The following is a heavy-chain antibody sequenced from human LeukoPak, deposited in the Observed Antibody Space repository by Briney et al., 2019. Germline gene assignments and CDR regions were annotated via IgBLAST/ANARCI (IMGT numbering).Heavy chain of an antibody. Sequence: ETLSLTCTVSGGSISSSSYYWGWIRQPPGKGLEWIGSIHYSGSTYYNPSLKSRVTISVDTSKNQFSLKLSSVTAADTAVYYCARKSGSGSSFDYWGQGTLVTVSS. CDR3: ARKSGSGSSFDY. D-gene: IGHD3-10*01. V-gene: IGHV4-39*01. J-gene: IGHJ4*02. CDR1: GGSISSSSYY. CDR2: IHYSGST.